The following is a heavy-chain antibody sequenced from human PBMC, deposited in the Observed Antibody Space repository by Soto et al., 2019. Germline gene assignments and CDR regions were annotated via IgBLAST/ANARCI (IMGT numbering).Heavy chain of an antibody. V-gene: IGHV3-7*01. CDR1: GFTFSSYW. D-gene: IGHD3-3*01. J-gene: IGHJ6*03. CDR2: IKQDGSEK. Sequence: PGGSLRLSCAASGFTFSSYWMSWVRQAPGKGLEWVANIKQDGSEKYYVDSVKGRFTISRDNAKNSLYLQMNSLRAEDTAVYYCARPSGDDFWSGYYTYYYYYMDVWGKGTTVTVSS. CDR3: ARPSGDDFWSGYYTYYYYYMDV.